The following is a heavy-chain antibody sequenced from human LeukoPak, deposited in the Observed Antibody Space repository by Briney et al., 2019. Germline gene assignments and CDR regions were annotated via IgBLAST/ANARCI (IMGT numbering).Heavy chain of an antibody. CDR1: GGSISSYY. CDR2: IYYSGST. D-gene: IGHD3-16*01. V-gene: IGHV4-59*01. CDR3: ARVRLGETPIDAFDI. Sequence: SETLSLTCTVSGGSISSYYWSWIRQPPGKGLEWIGYIYYSGSTNYNPSLKSRVTISVDTSKNQFSLKLSSVTAADTAVYYCARVRLGETPIDAFDIWSQGTMVTVSS. J-gene: IGHJ3*02.